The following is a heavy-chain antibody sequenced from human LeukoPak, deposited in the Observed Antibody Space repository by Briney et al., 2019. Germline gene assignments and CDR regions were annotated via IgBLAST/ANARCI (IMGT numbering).Heavy chain of an antibody. V-gene: IGHV3-23*01. CDR1: GLTFSTYA. D-gene: IGHD1-1*01. J-gene: IGHJ3*02. CDR2: ITGSGGGR. CDR3: AKRLMTGTTGRAFDI. Sequence: GGSLRLSCAAYGLTFSTYAMTWVRQAPGKGWEWVSAITGSGGGRYCADSVEGRFTISRDDSKNTLYLQVDSLRAEDTAVYYCAKRLMTGTTGRAFDIWGQGTMVTVSS.